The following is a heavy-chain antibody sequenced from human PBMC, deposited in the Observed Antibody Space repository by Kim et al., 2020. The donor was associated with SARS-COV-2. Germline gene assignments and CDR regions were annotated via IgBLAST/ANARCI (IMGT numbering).Heavy chain of an antibody. Sequence: GGSLRLSCTASGFTFSRNGMTWVRQAPGKGLEWVAAISGTAGATYYADSVKGRFTISRDNSKNTLYLQMNSLRAEDTAVYYCVKRDRTAGRGDFFDYWG. CDR1: GFTFSRNG. D-gene: IGHD1-26*01. CDR3: VKRDRTAGRGDFFDY. CDR2: ISGTAGAT. V-gene: IGHV3-23*01. J-gene: IGHJ4*01.